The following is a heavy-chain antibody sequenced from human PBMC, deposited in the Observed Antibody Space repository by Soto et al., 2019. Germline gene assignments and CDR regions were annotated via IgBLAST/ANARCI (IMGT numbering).Heavy chain of an antibody. CDR2: IDPSDSYT. Sequence: GESLKISCKGSGYSFTSYWISWVRQMPGKGLEWMGRIDPSDSYTNYSPSFQGHVTISADKSISTAYLQWSSLKASDTAMYYCASQLRYYSRMDVWGQGPTVTVSS. D-gene: IGHD3-3*01. CDR3: ASQLRYYSRMDV. CDR1: GYSFTSYW. V-gene: IGHV5-10-1*01. J-gene: IGHJ6*02.